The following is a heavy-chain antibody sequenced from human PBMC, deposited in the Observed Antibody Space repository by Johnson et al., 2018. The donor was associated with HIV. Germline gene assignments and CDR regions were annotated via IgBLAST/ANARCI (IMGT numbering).Heavy chain of an antibody. CDR1: GFTVNRNY. Sequence: VQLMESGGGLIQPGGSLRLSCAASGFTVNRNYMNWVRQAPGKGLEWVSVIYGGGGTYYADSVKGRFTISRDTSKNTLYLHMNSLRAEDTAVYFCARYCGGDCYPPIYAFDIWGQGTMVTVSS. J-gene: IGHJ3*02. CDR3: ARYCGGDCYPPIYAFDI. V-gene: IGHV3-53*01. D-gene: IGHD2-21*02. CDR2: IYGGGGT.